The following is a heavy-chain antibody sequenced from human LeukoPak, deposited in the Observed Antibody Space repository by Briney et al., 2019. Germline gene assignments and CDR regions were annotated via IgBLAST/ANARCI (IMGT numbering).Heavy chain of an antibody. CDR2: ISAYDGNT. J-gene: IGHJ4*02. CDR1: GYTFSSYG. D-gene: IGHD5-18*01. Sequence: ASVKVSCRASGYTFSSYGISWVRQAPGQGLEWMGWISAYDGNTNYAQKLQGRVTMTTDTSTSTAYMELRSLRSDDTAVYYCARAVRGYSYAYLPYWGQGTLVTVSS. CDR3: ARAVRGYSYAYLPY. V-gene: IGHV1-18*01.